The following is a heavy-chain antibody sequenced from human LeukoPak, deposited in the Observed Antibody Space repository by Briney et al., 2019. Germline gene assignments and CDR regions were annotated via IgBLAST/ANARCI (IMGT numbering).Heavy chain of an antibody. CDR3: ARHSPLSSGPFDY. V-gene: IGHV4-59*08. Sequence: SETLSLTCTVSGGSISSYDWSWIRQPPGQGLEWIGYIYYSGSTNYNPSLKSRVTISVDTSKNQFSLKLSSVTAADTAVYYCARHSPLSSGPFDYWGQGTLVTVSS. J-gene: IGHJ4*02. CDR1: GGSISSYD. D-gene: IGHD3-10*01. CDR2: IYYSGST.